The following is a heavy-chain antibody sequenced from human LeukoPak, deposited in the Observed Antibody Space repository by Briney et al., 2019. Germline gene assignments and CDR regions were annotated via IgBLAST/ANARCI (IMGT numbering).Heavy chain of an antibody. CDR3: ARVGSYRDFDY. Sequence: ASVKVSCKAYGYSFTSYGISWVRQAPGQGLEWMGWINPNSGGTNYAQKFQGRVTMTRDTSISTAYMELSRLRSDDTAVYYCARVGSYRDFDYWGQGTLVTVSS. CDR1: GYSFTSYG. D-gene: IGHD6-6*01. V-gene: IGHV1-2*02. J-gene: IGHJ4*02. CDR2: INPNSGGT.